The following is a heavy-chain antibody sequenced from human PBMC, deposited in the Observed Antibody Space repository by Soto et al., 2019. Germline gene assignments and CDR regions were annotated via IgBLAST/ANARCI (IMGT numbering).Heavy chain of an antibody. CDR1: GGSISSSSYY. D-gene: IGHD6-19*01. CDR2: IYYSGST. J-gene: IGHJ3*01. Sequence: QLQLQESGPGLVKPSETLSLTCNVSGGSISSSSYYWGWIRQPPGKGLAWMGSIYYSGSTYYNPALKIRVTISVDTSKKQFSLKLSSVVAAETAVYYCARTIAVAGFIAFDVWGQGTMVTVSS. CDR3: ARTIAVAGFIAFDV. V-gene: IGHV4-39*01.